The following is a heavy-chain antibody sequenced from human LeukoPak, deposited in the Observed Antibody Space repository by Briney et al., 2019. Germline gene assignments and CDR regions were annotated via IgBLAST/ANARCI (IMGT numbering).Heavy chain of an antibody. J-gene: IGHJ6*03. Sequence: GASVEVSCKASGYTFTSYGISWVRQAPGQGLEWMGWISAYNGNTNYAQKLQGRVTMTTDTSTSTAYMELRSLRSDDTAVYYCARDYRPNYYYYMDVWGKGTTVTVSS. D-gene: IGHD1-14*01. CDR1: GYTFTSYG. V-gene: IGHV1-18*01. CDR2: ISAYNGNT. CDR3: ARDYRPNYYYYMDV.